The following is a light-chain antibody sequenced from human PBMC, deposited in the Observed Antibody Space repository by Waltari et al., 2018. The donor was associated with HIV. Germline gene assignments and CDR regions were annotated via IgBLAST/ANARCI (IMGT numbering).Light chain of an antibody. CDR1: ALPKQF. CDR2: KDT. CDR3: QSTDSSGIVI. V-gene: IGLV3-25*03. Sequence: SYELTQSPSMSVSPGQTARIPCPADALPKQFASWSHQKPGQAPVLIIYKDTERPSGIPERFSGSSSGTTVTLTISGVQAEDEADYYCQSTDSSGIVIFGGGTKLTVL. J-gene: IGLJ2*01.